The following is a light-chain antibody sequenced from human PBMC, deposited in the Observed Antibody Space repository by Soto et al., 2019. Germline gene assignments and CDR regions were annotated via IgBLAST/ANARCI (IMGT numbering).Light chain of an antibody. CDR2: GVS. V-gene: IGKV3-20*01. J-gene: IGKJ2*01. CDR3: HQYSNPPHT. CDR1: QTVGASQ. Sequence: ETVLTQSPGTLSLSPGEGATLSCRASQTVGASQLAWYQQKPGQSPRLLIYGVSNRATDIPDRFDGSGSGTDFTLTISRLEPEDFAVYYCHQYSNPPHTFGQGTKLEIK.